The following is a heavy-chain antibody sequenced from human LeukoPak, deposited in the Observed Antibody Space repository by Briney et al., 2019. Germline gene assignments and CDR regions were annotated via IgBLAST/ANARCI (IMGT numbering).Heavy chain of an antibody. CDR3: ARLADSSSSFDY. J-gene: IGHJ4*02. Sequence: PSETLSLTCTVSGGSISSYYWSWIRQPPGRGLEWIGYIYISGSTNYNPSLKSRVTISVDTSKNQFSLKLSSVTAADTAVYYCARLADSSSSFDYWGQGTLVTVSS. CDR1: GGSISSYY. CDR2: IYISGST. D-gene: IGHD6-6*01. V-gene: IGHV4-4*09.